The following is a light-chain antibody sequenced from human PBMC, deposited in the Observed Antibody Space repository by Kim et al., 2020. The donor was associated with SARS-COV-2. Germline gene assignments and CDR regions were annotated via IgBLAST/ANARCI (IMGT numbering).Light chain of an antibody. CDR1: QSVSSN. CDR3: QQYNIWPGT. V-gene: IGKV3-15*01. CDR2: VAS. Sequence: GSPGERATLSGRASQSVSSNLAWYQQKPGQAPRRLIYVASTRATGIPARFSGSGSGTELTLTITSVQSEDFAVYSCQQYNIWPGTFGQGTKVDIK. J-gene: IGKJ1*01.